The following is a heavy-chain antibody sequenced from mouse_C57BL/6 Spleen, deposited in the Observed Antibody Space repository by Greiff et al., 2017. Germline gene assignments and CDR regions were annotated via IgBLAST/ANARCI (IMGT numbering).Heavy chain of an antibody. D-gene: IGHD1-1*01. CDR1: GYTFTDYN. CDR2: INPNNGGT. CDR3: ARGGTYYYGSSYCDY. V-gene: IGHV1-22*01. Sequence: VQLKQSGPELVKPGASVKMSCKASGYTFTDYNMHWVKQSHGKSLEWIGYINPNNGGTSYNQKFKGQATLTVNKSSSTAYMELRSLTSEDSAVYYGARGGTYYYGSSYCDYWGQGTTLTVSS. J-gene: IGHJ2*01.